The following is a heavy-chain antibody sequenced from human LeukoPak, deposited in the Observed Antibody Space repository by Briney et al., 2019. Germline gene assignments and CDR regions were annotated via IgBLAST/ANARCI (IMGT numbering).Heavy chain of an antibody. Sequence: GGSLRLSCAASGFTFSSYAMHWVRQAPGKGLEWVAVISYDGSNKYYADSVKGRFTISRDNSKNTLYLQMNSLRAADTAVYYCAKDSSSSNYYYGMDVWGQGTTVTVSS. CDR2: ISYDGSNK. J-gene: IGHJ6*02. CDR1: GFTFSSYA. CDR3: AKDSSSSNYYYGMDV. V-gene: IGHV3-30-3*01. D-gene: IGHD6-13*01.